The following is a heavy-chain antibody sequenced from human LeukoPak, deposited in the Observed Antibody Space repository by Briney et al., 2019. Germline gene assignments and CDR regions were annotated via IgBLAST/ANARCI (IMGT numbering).Heavy chain of an antibody. D-gene: IGHD6-13*01. CDR2: IDIDGSST. CDR1: GFTFSSYW. V-gene: IGHV3-74*01. Sequence: GGSLRLSCAASGFTFSSYWMHWVRQAPGKGLVWVSRIDIDGSSTRYADSVKGRFTISRDNAKNTLYLQMNGLRAEDTAVYYCARPLAAGPDFWGQGTLVTVSS. CDR3: ARPLAAGPDF. J-gene: IGHJ4*02.